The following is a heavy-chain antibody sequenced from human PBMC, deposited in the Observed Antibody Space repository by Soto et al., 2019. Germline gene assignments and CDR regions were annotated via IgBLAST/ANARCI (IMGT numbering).Heavy chain of an antibody. CDR2: IYYSGST. CDR1: GGSISSSSYY. Sequence: SETLSLTCTVSGGSISSSSYYWGWIRQPPGKGLEWIGSIYYSGSTYYNPSLKSRVTISVDTSKNQFSLKLSSVTAADTAVYYCARSKPPDYGDYGVHFDYWGQGTLVTVSS. D-gene: IGHD4-17*01. J-gene: IGHJ4*02. CDR3: ARSKPPDYGDYGVHFDY. V-gene: IGHV4-39*01.